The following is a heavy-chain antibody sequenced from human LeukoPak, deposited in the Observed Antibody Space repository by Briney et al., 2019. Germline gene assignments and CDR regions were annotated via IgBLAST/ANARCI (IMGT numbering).Heavy chain of an antibody. V-gene: IGHV2-70*11. CDR3: ARGRFTTNYNFDY. D-gene: IGHD1-7*01. CDR2: IDWDNDK. J-gene: IGHJ4*02. Sequence: SGPTLVNPTQTLTLTCTFSGFSLSASGMCVSWIRQPPGKALEWLARIDWDNDKYYTTSLKTRLTISKDTSKNQVVLTMTNVDPVDTATYYCARGRFTTNYNFDYWGQGALVTVSS. CDR1: GFSLSASGMC.